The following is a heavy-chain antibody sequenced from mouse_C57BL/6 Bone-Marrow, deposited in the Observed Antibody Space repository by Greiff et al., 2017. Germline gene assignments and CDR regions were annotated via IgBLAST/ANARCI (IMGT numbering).Heavy chain of an antibody. D-gene: IGHD4-1*01. Sequence: KLVESGEGLVKPGGSLKLSCAASGFTFSSYAMSWVRQTPEKRLEWVAYISSGGDYIYYADTVKGRFTISSDNARNTLYLQMSSLKSEDTAMYYCTREGTGSYAMDYWVQGTSVTVSS. CDR3: TREGTGSYAMDY. J-gene: IGHJ4*01. CDR1: GFTFSSYA. CDR2: ISSGGDYI. V-gene: IGHV5-9-1*02.